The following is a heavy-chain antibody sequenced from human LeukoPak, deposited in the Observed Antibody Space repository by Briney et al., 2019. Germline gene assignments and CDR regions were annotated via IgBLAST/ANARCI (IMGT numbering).Heavy chain of an antibody. CDR3: AKAATTPIHYYYYYYMDV. CDR2: ISGSGGST. J-gene: IGHJ6*03. V-gene: IGHV3-23*01. D-gene: IGHD6-25*01. CDR1: GFTFSSNA. Sequence: GGSLRLSCAASGFTFSSNAMSWFRQAPGKGLEWVSAISGSGGSTYYADSVKGRFTISRDNSKNTLYLQMNSLRAEDTAVYYCAKAATTPIHYYYYYYMDVWGKGTTVTVSS.